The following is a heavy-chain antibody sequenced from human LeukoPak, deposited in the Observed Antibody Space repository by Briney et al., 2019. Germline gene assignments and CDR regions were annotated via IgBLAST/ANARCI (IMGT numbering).Heavy chain of an antibody. CDR3: VREGGSDWYSGWFVP. V-gene: IGHV3-21*05. Sequence: GGSLRLSCAASGFTLSSYEMNWVRPAAGKGLEWVSYINSSSTYIYYADSVKGRFTISSDNAKNPAYLQMNSLRVYDTAVYYCVREGGSDWYSGWFVPWGEGTLVTVSS. J-gene: IGHJ5*02. D-gene: IGHD6-19*01. CDR1: GFTLSSYE. CDR2: INSSSTYI.